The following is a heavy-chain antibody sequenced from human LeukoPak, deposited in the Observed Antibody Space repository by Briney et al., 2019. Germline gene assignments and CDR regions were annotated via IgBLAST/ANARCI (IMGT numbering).Heavy chain of an antibody. CDR3: ATSAGDYRAGHYYYMGV. V-gene: IGHV1-2*02. D-gene: IGHD4-11*01. CDR1: GYAFTGYY. J-gene: IGHJ6*03. Sequence: ASVKVSCKASGYAFTGYYFHWVRQAPGQGLEWMGWINPNTAGTNYAQKFLGGVTLTWDTSISTAYMELNRLTSDDTAVYYCATSAGDYRAGHYYYMGVWGKGTSVTVSS. CDR2: INPNTAGT.